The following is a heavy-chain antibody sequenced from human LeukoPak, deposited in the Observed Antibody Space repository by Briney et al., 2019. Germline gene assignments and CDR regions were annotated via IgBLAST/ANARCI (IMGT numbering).Heavy chain of an antibody. D-gene: IGHD4-23*01. V-gene: IGHV1-2*02. J-gene: IGHJ5*02. CDR1: GYTFTGYY. CDR2: INPNSGGT. Sequence: VASVKVSCQVSGYTFTGYYMHWLRQAPGQGLEWMGWINPNSGGTNYAQKFQGRVTMTRDTSISTAYMELSRLTSDDTAVYYCARGYGGNSFTPWGQGTLVTVSS. CDR3: ARGYGGNSFTP.